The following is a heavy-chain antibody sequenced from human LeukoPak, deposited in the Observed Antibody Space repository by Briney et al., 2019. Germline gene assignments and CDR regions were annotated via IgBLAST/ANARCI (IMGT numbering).Heavy chain of an antibody. J-gene: IGHJ4*02. V-gene: IGHV3-23*01. CDR3: AKAAYSGSYQSFDY. Sequence: GGSLRLSCTASGFRFDDYGMTWVRQAPGKGLEWVSAISGSGGSTYYADSVKGRFTISRDNSKNTLYLQMNSLRAEDTAVYYCAKAAYSGSYQSFDYWGQGTLVTVSS. CDR2: ISGSGGST. CDR1: GFRFDDYG. D-gene: IGHD1-26*01.